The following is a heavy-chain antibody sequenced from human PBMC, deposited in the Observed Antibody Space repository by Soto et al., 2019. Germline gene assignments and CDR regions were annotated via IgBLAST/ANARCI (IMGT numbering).Heavy chain of an antibody. D-gene: IGHD6-19*01. V-gene: IGHV4-59*01. CDR3: ASIGGWYGRYYYYMDV. Sequence: SETLSLTCTVHDGSSSSYYWSCIRQRPGKGLEWIGYIYYSGSTNYNPSLKSRVTISVDTSKNQFSLKLSSVTAADTAVYYCASIGGWYGRYYYYMDVSGKGTTVTVSS. J-gene: IGHJ6*03. CDR2: IYYSGST. CDR1: DGSSSSYY.